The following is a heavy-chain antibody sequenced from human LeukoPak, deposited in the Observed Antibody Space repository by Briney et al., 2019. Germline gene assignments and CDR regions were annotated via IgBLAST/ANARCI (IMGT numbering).Heavy chain of an antibody. D-gene: IGHD1-7*01. CDR2: INHSGST. V-gene: IGHV4-34*01. J-gene: IGHJ4*02. CDR1: GGSFSGYY. CDR3: ARRQVFDNWNYSNPYYFDH. Sequence: SETLSLTCAVYGGSFSGYYWSWIRQPPGKGLEWIAEINHSGSTNYNPSLKSRVTISVDTSKNQFSLKLSSVTAADTAVYYCARRQVFDNWNYSNPYYFDHWGQGTLATVSS.